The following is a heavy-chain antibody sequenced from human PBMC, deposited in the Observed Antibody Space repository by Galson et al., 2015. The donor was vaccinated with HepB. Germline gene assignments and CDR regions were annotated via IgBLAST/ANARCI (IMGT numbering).Heavy chain of an antibody. CDR3: VKAPTSSHNAMDV. Sequence: SLRLSCAASGFTFSNYAMNWVRQAPGKGLEWVSVVTGSGGGTYYADSVRGRLTVSRDNSKNTLYLQMSSLRDEDTAVYYCVKAPTSSHNAMDVWGQGTTVTVSS. CDR2: VTGSGGGT. CDR1: GFTFSNYA. V-gene: IGHV3-23*01. J-gene: IGHJ6*02.